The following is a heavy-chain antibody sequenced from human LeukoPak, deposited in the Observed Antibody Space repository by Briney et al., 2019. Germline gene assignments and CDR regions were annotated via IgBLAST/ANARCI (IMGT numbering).Heavy chain of an antibody. Sequence: GGSLRLSCAASGFTFSSYAMSWVRQAPGKGQEWVSAISGSGGSTYYADSVKGRFTISRDNSKNTLYLQMNSLRAEDTAVYYCAKGSFLRSAIAAAGTADYWGQGTLVTVSS. CDR1: GFTFSSYA. V-gene: IGHV3-23*01. J-gene: IGHJ4*02. CDR3: AKGSFLRSAIAAAGTADY. CDR2: ISGSGGST. D-gene: IGHD6-13*01.